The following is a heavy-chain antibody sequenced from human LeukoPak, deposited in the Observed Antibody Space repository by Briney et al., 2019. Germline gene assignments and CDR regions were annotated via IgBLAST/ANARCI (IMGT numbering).Heavy chain of an antibody. V-gene: IGHV4-4*07. D-gene: IGHD4-23*01. Sequence: SETLSLTCTVSGGSISSYYWSWIRQPAGKGLEWIGRIYTSGSTNYNPSLKSRVTMSVDTSKNQFSLKLSSVTAADTAVYYCARDDYGGSPYYYYYMDVWDKGTTVTVSS. CDR3: ARDDYGGSPYYYYYMDV. CDR1: GGSISSYY. CDR2: IYTSGST. J-gene: IGHJ6*03.